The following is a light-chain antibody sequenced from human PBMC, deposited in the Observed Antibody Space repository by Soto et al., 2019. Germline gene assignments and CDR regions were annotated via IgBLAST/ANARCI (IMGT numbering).Light chain of an antibody. CDR1: KNDIGVYDF. CDR2: EVV. Sequence: QSALTQPPSASGSPGQSVTISCTGTKNDIGVYDFVSWYQHHPGKAPRLIIYEVVQRPSGVPDRFSGSKSGNTASLTVSGLQAADDADYFCKSYAVSNTYVFGSGTKLTVL. CDR3: KSYAVSNTYV. V-gene: IGLV2-8*01. J-gene: IGLJ1*01.